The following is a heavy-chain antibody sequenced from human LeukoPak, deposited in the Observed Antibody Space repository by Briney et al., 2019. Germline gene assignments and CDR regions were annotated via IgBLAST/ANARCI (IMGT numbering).Heavy chain of an antibody. J-gene: IGHJ4*02. CDR3: VPQKGYGGNPLDY. D-gene: IGHD4-23*01. CDR2: ISSDGTTI. Sequence: GGSLRLFCAASGFTFSSYAMNWVRQAPGKGLEWVSYISSDGTTIYYADSVKGRITISRDNARNSLYLQVNSLRAEDTAVYYCVPQKGYGGNPLDYWGQGTLVTVSS. CDR1: GFTFSSYA. V-gene: IGHV3-48*01.